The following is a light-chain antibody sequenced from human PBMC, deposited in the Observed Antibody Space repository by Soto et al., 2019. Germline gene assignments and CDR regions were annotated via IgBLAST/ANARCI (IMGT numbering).Light chain of an antibody. CDR2: SNN. Sequence: VLTQPPSASGTPGQRVIISCSGSSSHIGSNTVNWYQQLPGTAPKLLIYSNNQRPSGVPDRFSGSKSGTSASLAISGLQSEDEADYYCAAWDDSLNGRYVFGNGTKVTVL. V-gene: IGLV1-44*01. J-gene: IGLJ1*01. CDR3: AAWDDSLNGRYV. CDR1: SSHIGSNT.